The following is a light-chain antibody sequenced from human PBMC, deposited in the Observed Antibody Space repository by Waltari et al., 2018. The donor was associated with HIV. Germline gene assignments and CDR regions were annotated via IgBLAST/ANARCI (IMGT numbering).Light chain of an antibody. V-gene: IGLV3-1*01. J-gene: IGLJ1*01. Sequence: SYELTQPPSVSVSPGQTASITCSGDKLGHKYVCWYQQKPGQSPVLVIYQDTKRPSGIPERFSGSNSGNTATLTISGTQAMDEADYYCQAWDSSTDNYVFGTGTKVTVL. CDR3: QAWDSSTDNYV. CDR2: QDT. CDR1: KLGHKY.